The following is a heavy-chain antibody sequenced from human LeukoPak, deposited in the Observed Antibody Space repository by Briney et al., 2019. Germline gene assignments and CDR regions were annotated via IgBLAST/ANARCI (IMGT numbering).Heavy chain of an antibody. CDR3: AKGDFGEWELLGAFDI. J-gene: IGHJ3*02. CDR2: ISGDGGST. Sequence: GGSLRLSCAASGFTFDDYAMHWVRQAPGKGLEWVSLISGDGGSTYYADSVKGRFTISRDNSKNSVYLQMNSLRTEDTALYYCAKGDFGEWELLGAFDIWGQGTMVTVSS. D-gene: IGHD1-26*01. CDR1: GFTFDDYA. V-gene: IGHV3-43*02.